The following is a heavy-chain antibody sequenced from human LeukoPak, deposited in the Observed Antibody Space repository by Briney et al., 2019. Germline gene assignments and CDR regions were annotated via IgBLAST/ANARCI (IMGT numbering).Heavy chain of an antibody. Sequence: GGSLRLSCAASGFTFSSYSMIWVRQAPGKGLEWVSSISSSSSYIYYADSVKGRFTISRDNAKNSLYLQMNSLRAEDTAVYYCARGGAAAASRTFDYWGQGTLVTVSS. V-gene: IGHV3-21*01. CDR1: GFTFSSYS. J-gene: IGHJ4*02. CDR2: ISSSSSYI. CDR3: ARGGAAAASRTFDY. D-gene: IGHD6-13*01.